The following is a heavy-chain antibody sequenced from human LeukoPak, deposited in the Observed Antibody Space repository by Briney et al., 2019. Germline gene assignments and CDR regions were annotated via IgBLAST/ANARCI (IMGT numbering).Heavy chain of an antibody. V-gene: IGHV1-69*04. J-gene: IGHJ6*02. Sequence: SVKVSCKASGGTFSSYAISWVRQAPGQGLEWMGRIIPILGMANYAQKFQGRVTITADKSTSTAYMELSSLRSEDTAVYYCARDSLGSGSEYYGMDVWGQGTTVTVSS. CDR3: ARDSLGSGSEYYGMDV. D-gene: IGHD3-10*01. CDR2: IIPILGMA. CDR1: GGTFSSYA.